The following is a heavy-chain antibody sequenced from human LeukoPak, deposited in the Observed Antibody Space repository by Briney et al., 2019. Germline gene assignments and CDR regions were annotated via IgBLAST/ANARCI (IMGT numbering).Heavy chain of an antibody. V-gene: IGHV4-34*01. CDR2: INHSGST. CDR1: GGSFSGYY. Sequence: SETLSLTCAVYGGSFSGYYWSWIRQPPGKGLEWIGEINHSGSTNYNPSLKSRVTISVDTPKNQFSLKLSSVTAADTAVYYCARETYCSGGSCYSPPTRNWFDPWGQGTLVTVSS. D-gene: IGHD2-15*01. J-gene: IGHJ5*02. CDR3: ARETYCSGGSCYSPPTRNWFDP.